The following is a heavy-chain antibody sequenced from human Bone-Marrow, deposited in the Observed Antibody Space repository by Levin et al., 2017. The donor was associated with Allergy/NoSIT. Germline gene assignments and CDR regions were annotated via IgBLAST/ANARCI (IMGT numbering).Heavy chain of an antibody. CDR2: ISWDGGIL. J-gene: IGHJ4*02. CDR3: AKDLRVGATRGFDY. CDR1: GFTFDDYA. D-gene: IGHD1-26*01. V-gene: IGHV3-9*01. Sequence: SLKISCAASGFTFDDYAMHWVRQPPGKGLEWVSGISWDGGILGYADSAKGRFTIYRDNAKNSLFLQLSSLRIDDTAFYFCAKDLRVGATRGFDYWGQGALVTVSS.